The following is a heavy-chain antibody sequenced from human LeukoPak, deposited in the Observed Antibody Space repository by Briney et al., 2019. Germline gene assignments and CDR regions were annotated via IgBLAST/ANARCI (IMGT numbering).Heavy chain of an antibody. Sequence: PGGPLRLSCAASGFTFNSYWMHWVRQAPGKGLVWVSRIHSGGTSTTYADFVEGRFTISRDNAKNTLSLQMNSLRDDDTAVYYCVRGWRSGSLDSWGQGTLVTVSS. CDR1: GFTFNSYW. V-gene: IGHV3-74*01. CDR3: VRGWRSGSLDS. J-gene: IGHJ4*02. D-gene: IGHD6-13*01. CDR2: IHSGGTST.